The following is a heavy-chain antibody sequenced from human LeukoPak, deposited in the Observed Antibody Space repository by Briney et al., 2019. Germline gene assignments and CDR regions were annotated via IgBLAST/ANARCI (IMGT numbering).Heavy chain of an antibody. V-gene: IGHV4-31*03. D-gene: IGHD3-10*01. CDR2: IYYSGST. CDR1: GGSISSGGYY. J-gene: IGHJ4*02. Sequence: SETLSLTCTVSGGSISSGGYYWSWIRQHPGKGLEWIGYIYYSGSTYYSPSLKSRVTISVDTSNNQFSLKLSSVTAADTAVYYCARDRSGGSGSFDYWGQGTLVTVSS. CDR3: ARDRSGGSGSFDY.